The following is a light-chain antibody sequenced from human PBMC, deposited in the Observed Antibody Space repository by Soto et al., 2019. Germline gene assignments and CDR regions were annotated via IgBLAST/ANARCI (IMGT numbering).Light chain of an antibody. CDR3: QQSYSLT. CDR1: QSISSY. Sequence: DIQMTQSPFSLSASVGDRVTITCRASQSISSYLNWYQQKPGKAPKLLIYAASSLQSGVPSRFSGSGSGTDFTLTISSLQPEDFATYYCQQSYSLTFGGGTKVEIK. J-gene: IGKJ4*01. CDR2: AAS. V-gene: IGKV1-39*01.